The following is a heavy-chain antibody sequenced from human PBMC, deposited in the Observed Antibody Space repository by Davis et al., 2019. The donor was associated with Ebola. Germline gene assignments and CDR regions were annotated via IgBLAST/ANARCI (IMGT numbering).Heavy chain of an antibody. J-gene: IGHJ6*02. CDR3: GRSPLDFYYYYGMDV. CDR2: IYPGDSDI. CDR1: GYSFTNYW. Sequence: GESLKISCKGSGYSFTNYWIGWVRQMPGKGLEWMGIIYPGDSDIRYSPSFQGQVTISADKSISTAYLQWSSLKASDTAIYYCGRSPLDFYYYYGMDVWGQGTTVTVSS. V-gene: IGHV5-51*01.